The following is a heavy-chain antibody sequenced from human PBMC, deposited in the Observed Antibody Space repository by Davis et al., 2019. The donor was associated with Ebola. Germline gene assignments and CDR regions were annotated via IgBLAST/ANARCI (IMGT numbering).Heavy chain of an antibody. CDR2: IKQDGSET. D-gene: IGHD3-10*01. CDR3: VREVRRGWFDP. V-gene: IGHV3-7*01. J-gene: IGHJ5*02. Sequence: GESLNISCASSGFTFSDYWMTWVRQAPGKGLEWVANIKQDGSETYYVDSLKGRFTISRGNAKNSLYLHMNSLRVEDTAVYYCVREVRRGWFDPWGQGTLVTVSS. CDR1: GFTFSDYW.